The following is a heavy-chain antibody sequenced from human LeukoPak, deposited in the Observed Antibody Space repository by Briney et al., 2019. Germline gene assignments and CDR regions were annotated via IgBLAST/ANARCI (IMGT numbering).Heavy chain of an antibody. Sequence: ASVKVSCKASGYTFTNYAMNWVRQAPGQGLEWMGWINTNTGNPTYAQGFTGRFVFSLDTSVSTAYLQLSSLKAEDTAVYYCARRSTFGGVIVDFDYWGQGTLVTVSS. V-gene: IGHV7-4-1*02. CDR3: ARRSTFGGVIVDFDY. D-gene: IGHD3-16*02. J-gene: IGHJ4*02. CDR2: INTNTGNP. CDR1: GYTFTNYA.